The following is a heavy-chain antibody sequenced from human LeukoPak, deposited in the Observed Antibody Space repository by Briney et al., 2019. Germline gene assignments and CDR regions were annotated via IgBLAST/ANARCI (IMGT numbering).Heavy chain of an antibody. CDR1: GGSISSYY. CDR2: IYTSGRT. CDR3: ASLDSSGWYYFDY. D-gene: IGHD6-19*01. V-gene: IGHV4-4*07. J-gene: IGHJ4*02. Sequence: SETLSLTCTVSGGSISSYYWSWIRQPAGKGLEWIGRIYTSGRTNYNPSLKSRVTMSVDTSKNQFSLKLTSVTAADTAVYYCASLDSSGWYYFDYWGPGTLVTVSS.